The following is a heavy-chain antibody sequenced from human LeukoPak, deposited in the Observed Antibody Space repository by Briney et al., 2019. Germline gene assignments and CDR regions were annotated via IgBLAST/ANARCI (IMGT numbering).Heavy chain of an antibody. D-gene: IGHD2-2*02. CDR2: IIPMLDIA. CDR1: GGTFRSYT. Sequence: AASVKVSCKASGGTFRSYTIVWVRQAPGQGLEWMGRIIPMLDIANYAQKFRGRVTIIADKSTSTAYMELSSLRSEDTAVYYCASPRDCSTTSCYNDDAFDIWGQGTMVTVSS. V-gene: IGHV1-69*02. CDR3: ASPRDCSTTSCYNDDAFDI. J-gene: IGHJ3*02.